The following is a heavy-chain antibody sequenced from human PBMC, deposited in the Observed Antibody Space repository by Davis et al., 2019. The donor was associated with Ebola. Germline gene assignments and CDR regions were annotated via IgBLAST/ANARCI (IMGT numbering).Heavy chain of an antibody. J-gene: IGHJ4*02. CDR1: GYTFTSYG. V-gene: IGHV1-8*03. Sequence: ASVKVSCKASGYTFTSYGISWVRQATGQGLEWMGWMNPNSGNTGYAQKFQGRVTITRNTSISTDYMDLSSLRSEDKAVYYCARGRRIAVAGTDYWGQGTLVTVSS. D-gene: IGHD6-19*01. CDR2: MNPNSGNT. CDR3: ARGRRIAVAGTDY.